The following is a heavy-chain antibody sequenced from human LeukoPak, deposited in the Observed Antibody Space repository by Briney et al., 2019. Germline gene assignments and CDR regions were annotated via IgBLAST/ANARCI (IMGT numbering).Heavy chain of an antibody. D-gene: IGHD6-13*01. Sequence: PPETLSLTCTVSGGSISSSSYYWGWIRQPPGKGLEWIGSIYYSGSTYYNPSLKSRVTISVDTSKNQFSLKLSSVTAADTAVYYCAPIAAAGDFDYWGQGTLVTVSS. CDR1: GGSISSSSYY. CDR3: APIAAAGDFDY. J-gene: IGHJ4*02. CDR2: IYYSGST. V-gene: IGHV4-39*01.